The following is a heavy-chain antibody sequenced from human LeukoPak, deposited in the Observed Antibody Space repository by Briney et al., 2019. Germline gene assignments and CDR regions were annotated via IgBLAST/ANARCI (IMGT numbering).Heavy chain of an antibody. J-gene: IGHJ6*02. CDR3: ARDSEDVLRYFDWLGSYYYYGMDV. Sequence: ASVKVSCKASGYTFTSYGISWVRQAPGQGLEWMGWISAYNGNTNYAQKLQGRVTMTTDTSTSTAYMELRSLRSDDTAVYYCARDSEDVLRYFDWLGSYYYYGMDVWGQGTTVTVSS. V-gene: IGHV1-18*01. D-gene: IGHD3-9*01. CDR1: GYTFTSYG. CDR2: ISAYNGNT.